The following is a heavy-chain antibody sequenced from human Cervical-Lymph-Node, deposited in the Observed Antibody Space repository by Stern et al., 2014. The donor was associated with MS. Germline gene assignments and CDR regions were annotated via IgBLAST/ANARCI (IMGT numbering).Heavy chain of an antibody. CDR2: LYAGGSDT. V-gene: IGHV5-51*03. Sequence: EVQLVESGAEVKKPGGSLKISCKGSGYSFTTYWIAWVRQMPGKGLEWMGMLYAGGSDTRYSPSFQGQVTMSADKSISTAYLQWSSLKASDTAMYYCAGKYSSGWTTGFDPWGQGTLVTVSS. CDR1: GYSFTTYW. J-gene: IGHJ5*02. D-gene: IGHD6-19*01. CDR3: AGKYSSGWTTGFDP.